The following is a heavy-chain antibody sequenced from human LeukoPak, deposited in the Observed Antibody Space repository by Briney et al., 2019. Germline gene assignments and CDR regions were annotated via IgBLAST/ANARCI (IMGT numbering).Heavy chain of an antibody. V-gene: IGHV3-23*01. D-gene: IGHD3-10*01. J-gene: IGHJ4*02. CDR2: ISGSGGST. CDR1: GFTSSSYA. Sequence: GGSLRLSCAASGFTSSSYAMSWVRQAPGKGLEWVSAISGSGGSTYYADSVKGRFTISRDNSKNTLYLQMNSLRAEDTAVYYCAKDPVDGSGSYRDYWGQGTLVTVSS. CDR3: AKDPVDGSGSYRDY.